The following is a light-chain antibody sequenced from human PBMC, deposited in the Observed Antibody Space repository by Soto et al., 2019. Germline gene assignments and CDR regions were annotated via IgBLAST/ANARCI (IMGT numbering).Light chain of an antibody. V-gene: IGKV2-28*01. CDR2: LGS. J-gene: IGKJ1*01. Sequence: DIVMTQSPLSLPVTPGEPASISCRSSQSLLHSNGYNYLDWYLQKPGQSPQLLIYLGSNRASGVPDRFSGGGSVTDFTLKNSRVEAGDVGVYYCMEALQTPWTFGHGTKVE. CDR3: MEALQTPWT. CDR1: QSLLHSNGYNY.